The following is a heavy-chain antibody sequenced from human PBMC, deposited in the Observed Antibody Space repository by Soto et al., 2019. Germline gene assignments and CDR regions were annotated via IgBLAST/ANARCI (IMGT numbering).Heavy chain of an antibody. D-gene: IGHD6-13*01. Sequence: ASVKVSCKASGYTFTSYGISWVRQAPGQGLEWMGWISAYNGNTNYAQKLQGRVTMTTDTSTSTAYMELRSQRSDDTAVYCCARDLSRSPYSSSWYEGYYLDYWGQGTLVTVSS. CDR1: GYTFTSYG. V-gene: IGHV1-18*01. J-gene: IGHJ4*02. CDR2: ISAYNGNT. CDR3: ARDLSRSPYSSSWYEGYYLDY.